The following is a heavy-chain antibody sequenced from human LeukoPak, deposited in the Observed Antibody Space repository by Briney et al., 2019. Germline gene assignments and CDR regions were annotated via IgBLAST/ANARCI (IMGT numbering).Heavy chain of an antibody. CDR2: IIPILGIA. D-gene: IGHD3-22*01. V-gene: IGHV1-69*04. CDR3: ASSPIVVVIPYYFDY. Sequence: SVKVSCKASGGTFSSYAISWVRQAPGQGLEWMGRIIPILGIANYAQKFQGRVTITADKSTSTAYMELSSLRSEDTAVYYCASSPIVVVIPYYFDYWGQGTLVTVSS. J-gene: IGHJ4*02. CDR1: GGTFSSYA.